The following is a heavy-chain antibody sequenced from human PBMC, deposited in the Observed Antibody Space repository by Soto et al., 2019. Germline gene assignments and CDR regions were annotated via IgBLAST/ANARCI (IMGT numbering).Heavy chain of an antibody. V-gene: IGHV3-74*01. CDR3: AREIAVAGFNWFDP. CDR1: GAAFSSYL. D-gene: IGHD6-19*01. J-gene: IGHJ5*02. Sequence: GGSLGLCCAASGAAFSSYLMPWVRQAPGKGLVWVSRINSDGSSTSYADSVKGRFTISRDNAKNTLYLQMNSLRAEDTAVYYCAREIAVAGFNWFDPWGQGT. CDR2: INSDGSST.